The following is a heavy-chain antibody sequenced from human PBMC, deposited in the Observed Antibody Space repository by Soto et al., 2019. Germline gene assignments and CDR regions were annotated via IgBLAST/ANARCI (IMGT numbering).Heavy chain of an antibody. CDR1: GGSISSYY. CDR2: IYYSGST. J-gene: IGHJ4*02. D-gene: IGHD3-3*01. V-gene: IGHV4-59*08. CDR3: GRHFPSSYHFWSGPTPLFDY. Sequence: QVQLQESGPGLVKPSETLSLTCTVSGGSISSYYWSWIRQPPGKGLEWIGYIYYSGSTNYNPSLKSRVTISVDTSKNQFSLKLSSVTAAHTAVYYCGRHFPSSYHFWSGPTPLFDYWGQGTLVTVSS.